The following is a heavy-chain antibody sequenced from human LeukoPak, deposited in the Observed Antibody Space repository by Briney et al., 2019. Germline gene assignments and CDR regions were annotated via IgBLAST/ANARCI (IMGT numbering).Heavy chain of an antibody. Sequence: GGSLRLSCAASGFPFSSHWLSWFRQSPGKGLEWVAHISHDGSEKHYVDSVKGRFTISRDNARNSQFLQMNGLRVDDTAVYYCARSSSVGATTIDYWGQGTLVTVSS. CDR1: GFPFSSHW. J-gene: IGHJ4*02. D-gene: IGHD1-26*01. CDR2: ISHDGSEK. V-gene: IGHV3-7*01. CDR3: ARSSSVGATTIDY.